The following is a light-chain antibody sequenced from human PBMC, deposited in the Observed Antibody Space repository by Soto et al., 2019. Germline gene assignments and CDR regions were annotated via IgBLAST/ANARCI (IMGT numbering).Light chain of an antibody. CDR3: QSYDSRLSGWV. CDR2: GDI. J-gene: IGLJ3*02. CDR1: SSNIGADYD. V-gene: IGLV1-40*01. Sequence: QSVLTQPPSVSGAPGQRVTISCTGSSSNIGADYDVHWYQHLPGTAPKLLIFGDINRPSGVPDRFSGSKSGTSASLAITGLQAEDEADYFCQSYDSRLSGWVFGGGTKLTVL.